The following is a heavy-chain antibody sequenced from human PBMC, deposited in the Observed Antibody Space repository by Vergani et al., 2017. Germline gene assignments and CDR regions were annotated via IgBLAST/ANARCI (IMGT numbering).Heavy chain of an antibody. CDR3: ARGTSRVRSGSYLW. Sequence: QVQLQESGPGLVKPSQTLSLTCTVSGGSISSGSYYWSWIRQPAGKGLEWIGRIYTSGSTNYNPSLKSRVTISVDTSKNQFSLKLSSVTAADTAVYYCARGTSRVRSGSYLWWGQGTLVTVSS. CDR1: GGSISSGSYY. J-gene: IGHJ4*02. CDR2: IYTSGST. V-gene: IGHV4-61*02. D-gene: IGHD1-26*01.